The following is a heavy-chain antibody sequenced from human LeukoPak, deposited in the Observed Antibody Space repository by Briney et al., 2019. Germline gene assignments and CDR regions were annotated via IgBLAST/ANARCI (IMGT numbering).Heavy chain of an antibody. Sequence: SVKVSCKASGGTFSSYAISWVRQAPGPGLEWMGGIIPIFGTANYAQKFQGRVTITADKSTSTAYMELSSLRSEDTAVYYCARDLYYYDSSGYPLSWYFDLWGRGTLVTVSS. D-gene: IGHD3-22*01. J-gene: IGHJ2*01. CDR3: ARDLYYYDSSGYPLSWYFDL. CDR2: IIPIFGTA. CDR1: GGTFSSYA. V-gene: IGHV1-69*06.